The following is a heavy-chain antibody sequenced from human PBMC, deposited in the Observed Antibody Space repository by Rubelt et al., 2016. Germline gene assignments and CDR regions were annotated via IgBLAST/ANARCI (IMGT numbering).Heavy chain of an antibody. Sequence: QVQLVQSGAEVKKPGASVKVSCKASGYTFTSYGISWVRQAPGQGLEWMGWISAYNGNTNYAQKIQGRVTMTQETSTRTAYMELRSLRSDDTAVYYCARDPTTRFTSTGWFDPWGQGTLVTVSS. V-gene: IGHV1-18*01. CDR3: ARDPTTRFTSTGWFDP. CDR1: GYTFTSYG. D-gene: IGHD5-12*01. J-gene: IGHJ5*02. CDR2: ISAYNGNT.